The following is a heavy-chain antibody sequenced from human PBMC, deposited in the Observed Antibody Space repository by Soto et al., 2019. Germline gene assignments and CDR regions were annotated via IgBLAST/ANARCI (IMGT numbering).Heavy chain of an antibody. CDR1: GFTFSSYW. D-gene: IGHD6-13*01. CDR2: IKQDGSEK. V-gene: IGHV3-7*01. CDR3: ARDATPRYSSSWPD. J-gene: IGHJ4*02. Sequence: PGGSLRLSCAASGFTFSSYWMSWVRQAPGKGLEWAANIKQDGSEKYYVDAEKGRFTISRDNAKNSLYLQMNSLRAEDTAVYYCARDATPRYSSSWPDWGQGTLVTVSS.